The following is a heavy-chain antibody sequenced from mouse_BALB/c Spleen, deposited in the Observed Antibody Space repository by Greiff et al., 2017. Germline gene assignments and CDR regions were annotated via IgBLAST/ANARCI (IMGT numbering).Heavy chain of an antibody. J-gene: IGHJ4*01. CDR3: ARGVRAMDY. Sequence: QVQLQQSGAELVKPGASVKLSCKASGYTFTSYWMHWVKQRPGQGLEWIGEINPSNGRTNYNEKFKSKATLTVDKSSSTAYMQLSSLTSEDSAVYYCARGVRAMDYWGQGTSVTVSS. CDR2: INPSNGRT. CDR1: GYTFTSYW. V-gene: IGHV1S81*02. D-gene: IGHD2-1*01.